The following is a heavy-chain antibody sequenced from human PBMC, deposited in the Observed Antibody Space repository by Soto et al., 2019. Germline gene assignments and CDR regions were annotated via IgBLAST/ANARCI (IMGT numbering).Heavy chain of an antibody. CDR2: INPSDGST. Sequence: QVQLVQSGAEVKKPGASVKVSCKASGYTFTSNHMHWVRQAPGQGLEWMGIINPSDGSTIYLDKFQGRVTMTRDTSTSTLYMELSGLTSGDTAIYYCARAKQIGQYYFDSWGQGTLVTVSS. V-gene: IGHV1-46*01. D-gene: IGHD6-6*01. CDR3: ARAKQIGQYYFDS. CDR1: GYTFTSNH. J-gene: IGHJ4*02.